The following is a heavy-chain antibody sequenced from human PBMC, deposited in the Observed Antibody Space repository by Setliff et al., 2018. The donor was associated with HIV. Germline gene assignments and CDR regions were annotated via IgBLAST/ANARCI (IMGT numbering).Heavy chain of an antibody. Sequence: PSETLSLTCTVSGGSVSDYFWNWIRQPPGKGLEWIGYIYYSGSTNYNPSLESRVSISVDTSKNQFSLRLSSVTAADTAVYYCARGHTWNYYNFWGDAFAIWGQGTMVTVSS. CDR2: IYYSGST. D-gene: IGHD3-3*01. J-gene: IGHJ3*02. CDR3: ARGHTWNYYNFWGDAFAI. V-gene: IGHV4-59*02. CDR1: GGSVSDYF.